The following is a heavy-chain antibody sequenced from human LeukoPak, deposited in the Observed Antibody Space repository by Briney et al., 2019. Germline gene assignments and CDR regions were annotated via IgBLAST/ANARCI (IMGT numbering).Heavy chain of an antibody. V-gene: IGHV4-4*09. Sequence: PETLSLTCTVSGGSISSYYWSWIRQPPGKGLEWIGYIYTSGSTNYNPSLKSRVTISVDTSKNQFSLKLSSVTAADTAVYYCASARGYSSGWSLGYWGQGTLVTVSS. CDR1: GGSISSYY. J-gene: IGHJ4*02. CDR2: IYTSGST. CDR3: ASARGYSSGWSLGY. D-gene: IGHD6-19*01.